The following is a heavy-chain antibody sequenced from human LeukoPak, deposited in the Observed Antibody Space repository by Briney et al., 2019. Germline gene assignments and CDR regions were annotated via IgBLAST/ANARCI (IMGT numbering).Heavy chain of an antibody. J-gene: IGHJ6*02. D-gene: IGHD3-10*01. V-gene: IGHV1-2*02. CDR3: ARYGLLYYYYGMDV. Sequence: ASVKVSCKASGYTFTGYYMHWVRQAPGQGLGWMGWINPNSGGTNYAQKFQGRVTMTRDTSISTAYMELSRLRSDDTAVYYCARYGLLYYYYGMDVWGQGTTVTVSS. CDR2: INPNSGGT. CDR1: GYTFTGYY.